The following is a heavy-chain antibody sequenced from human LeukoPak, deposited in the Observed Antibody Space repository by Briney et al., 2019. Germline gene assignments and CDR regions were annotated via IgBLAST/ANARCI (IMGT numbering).Heavy chain of an antibody. CDR2: INPNSGGT. V-gene: IGHV1-2*02. D-gene: IGHD1-1*01. CDR3: ARRNVDFEPGALLYFDY. Sequence: GASVKVSCKASGYTFTGYYMHWVRQAPGQGLEWMGWINPNSGGTNYAQKFQGRVTMTRDTSISTAYMELSRLRSDDTAVYYCARRNVDFEPGALLYFDYWGLGTLVTVSS. J-gene: IGHJ4*02. CDR1: GYTFTGYY.